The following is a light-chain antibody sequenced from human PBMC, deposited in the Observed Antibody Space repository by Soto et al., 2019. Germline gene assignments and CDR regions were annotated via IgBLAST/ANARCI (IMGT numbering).Light chain of an antibody. CDR2: AAS. CDR3: QQTSAFPRT. V-gene: IGKV1-39*01. J-gene: IGKJ1*01. CDR1: QSIANY. Sequence: IQMTQSPSSLSASVGDRVTITCRASQSIANYLNWYQQKPGKAPKLLIYAASTLESGVPSGFSGSGSGTDFTLTISSLQPEDFATYYCQQTSAFPRTFGQGTKVDIK.